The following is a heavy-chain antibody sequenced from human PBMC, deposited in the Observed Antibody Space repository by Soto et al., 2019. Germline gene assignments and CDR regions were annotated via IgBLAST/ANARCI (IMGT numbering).Heavy chain of an antibody. CDR1: GGSFSGYY. Sequence: QVQLQQWGAGLLKPSETLSLTCAVYGGSFSGYYWSWIRQPPGKGLEWIGEINHSGSTNYNPSLKSRVTISVDTSKNQSSLKLSSVTAADTAVYYCARGRHSCTNGVCSEIDYWGQGTLVTVSS. CDR2: INHSGST. D-gene: IGHD2-8*01. J-gene: IGHJ4*02. V-gene: IGHV4-34*01. CDR3: ARGRHSCTNGVCSEIDY.